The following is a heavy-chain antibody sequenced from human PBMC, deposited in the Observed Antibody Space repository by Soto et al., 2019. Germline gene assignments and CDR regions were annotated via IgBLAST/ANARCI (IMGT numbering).Heavy chain of an antibody. Sequence: GGSPRLSCAASGFTVSSNYMSWVRQAPGKGLEWISVIYKDGLTYYADSVKGRFTISRDNSKNTLFLQMNSLRAEDTAVYYCARVEYGSSSGAFDHWGQGSLVTVSS. CDR1: GFTVSSNY. CDR2: IYKDGLT. V-gene: IGHV3-66*01. D-gene: IGHD6-6*01. CDR3: ARVEYGSSSGAFDH. J-gene: IGHJ4*02.